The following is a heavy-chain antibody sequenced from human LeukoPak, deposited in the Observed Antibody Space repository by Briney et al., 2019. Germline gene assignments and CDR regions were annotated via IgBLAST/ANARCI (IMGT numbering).Heavy chain of an antibody. CDR3: ARGAGAIDD. CDR1: GFTLSSFW. V-gene: IGHV3-7*03. CDR2: IKQDGREK. Sequence: HPGGSLRLSCAVSGFTLSSFWMTWVRQAPGKGLEWVANIKQDGREKYYVDSVTGRFTISRDKAKNSLYLKMISLSAEDPAVYRWARGAGAIDDWGQGILVIVSS. D-gene: IGHD3-10*01. J-gene: IGHJ4*02.